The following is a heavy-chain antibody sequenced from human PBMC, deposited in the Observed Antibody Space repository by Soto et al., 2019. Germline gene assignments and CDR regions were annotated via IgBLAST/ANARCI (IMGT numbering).Heavy chain of an antibody. J-gene: IGHJ6*02. D-gene: IGHD1-26*01. CDR1: GYSCTSYW. V-gene: IGHV5-10-1*01. Sequence: ESVKISCKGSGYSCTSYWISWVRQITGKGLEWMGRIDPSDSYTNYSPSFQGHVTISADKSISTAYLQWSSLKASDTAMYYCATSYFSGSYRDYYYGMDVWGQGTTVTVSS. CDR3: ATSYFSGSYRDYYYGMDV. CDR2: IDPSDSYT.